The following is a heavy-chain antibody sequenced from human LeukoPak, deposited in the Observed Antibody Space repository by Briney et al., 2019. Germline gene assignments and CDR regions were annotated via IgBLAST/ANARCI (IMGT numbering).Heavy chain of an antibody. Sequence: ASVKVSCKASGGTFSSYAISWVRQAPGQGLEWMGWINPNSGGTNYAQKFQGRVTMTRDTSISTAYMELSRLRSDDTAVYYCARALGYCTNGVCYCGNYWGQGTLVTVSS. D-gene: IGHD2-8*01. CDR3: ARALGYCTNGVCYCGNY. J-gene: IGHJ4*02. CDR1: GGTFSSYA. V-gene: IGHV1-2*02. CDR2: INPNSGGT.